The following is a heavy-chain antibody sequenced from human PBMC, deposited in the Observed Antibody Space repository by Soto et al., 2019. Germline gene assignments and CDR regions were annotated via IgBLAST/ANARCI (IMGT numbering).Heavy chain of an antibody. CDR3: AKHRGFPRSYGYDY. CDR2: MNPNSGNT. J-gene: IGHJ4*02. V-gene: IGHV1-8*01. Sequence: ASVKVSCKASGYTFTSYDINWVRQATGQGLEWMGWMNPNSGNTGYAQKFQGRVTMTRNTSISTAYMELSSLRVEDTAVYYCAKHRGFPRSYGYDYWGQGTLVTVSS. D-gene: IGHD5-18*01. CDR1: GYTFTSYD.